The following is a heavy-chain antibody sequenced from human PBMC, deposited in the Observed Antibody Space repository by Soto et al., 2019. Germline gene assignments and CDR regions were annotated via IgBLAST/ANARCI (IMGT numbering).Heavy chain of an antibody. J-gene: IGHJ5*01. CDR2: IIPLLDRP. CDR3: AKAPGTSLFWFDS. CDR1: GGTFSSWT. V-gene: IGHV1-69*02. Sequence: QVQLVQSGAEVKPPGSSVRVSCKASGGTFSSWTVSWVRQAPGQGLEWLGRIIPLLDRPNYAQKFQGRLTITADRSTATAYMDLHSLGSDDTAVYFCAKAPGTSLFWFDSWGQGTLVAVSS.